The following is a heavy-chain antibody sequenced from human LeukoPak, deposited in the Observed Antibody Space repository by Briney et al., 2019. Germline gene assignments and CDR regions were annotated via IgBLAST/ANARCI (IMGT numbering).Heavy chain of an antibody. Sequence: QPGGSLRLSCAASGFTFSIYAMSWVRQAPGKRLEWVSVISGSGGSTYYADSVKGRFTISRDNSQNTLYLQMNSLRAEDTAVYYCAKGPHTASSYNWFDPWGRGTLVTVSS. CDR1: GFTFSIYA. CDR2: ISGSGGST. D-gene: IGHD5-18*01. V-gene: IGHV3-23*01. CDR3: AKGPHTASSYNWFDP. J-gene: IGHJ5*02.